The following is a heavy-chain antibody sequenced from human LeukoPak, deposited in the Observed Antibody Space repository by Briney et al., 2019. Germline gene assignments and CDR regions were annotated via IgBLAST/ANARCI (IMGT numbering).Heavy chain of an antibody. Sequence: GGSLRLSCAASGFTFSSYGMHWVRQAPGKGLEWVAVISYDGSNKYYADSVEGRFTISRDNSKNTLYLQMNSLRAEDTAVYYCAKEGYCSGGSCYSLDYWGQGTLVTVSS. CDR2: ISYDGSNK. J-gene: IGHJ4*02. CDR3: AKEGYCSGGSCYSLDY. CDR1: GFTFSSYG. V-gene: IGHV3-30*18. D-gene: IGHD2-15*01.